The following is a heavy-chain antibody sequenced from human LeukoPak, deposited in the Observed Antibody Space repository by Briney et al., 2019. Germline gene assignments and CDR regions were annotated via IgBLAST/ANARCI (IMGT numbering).Heavy chain of an antibody. Sequence: SETLSLTCAVYGGSFSGYYWSWIRQPPGKGLEWIGEINHSGSTNYNPSLKSRVTISVDTSKNQFSLKLGSVTAADTAVYYCAREGEYQLLSDYYYYGMDVWGQGTTVTVSS. V-gene: IGHV4-34*01. D-gene: IGHD2-2*01. J-gene: IGHJ6*02. CDR2: INHSGST. CDR3: AREGEYQLLSDYYYYGMDV. CDR1: GGSFSGYY.